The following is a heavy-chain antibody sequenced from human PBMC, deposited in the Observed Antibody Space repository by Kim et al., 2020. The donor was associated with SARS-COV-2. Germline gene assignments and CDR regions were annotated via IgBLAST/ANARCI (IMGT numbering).Heavy chain of an antibody. J-gene: IGHJ4*01. CDR2: INHSGST. CDR3: SSGGDSDY. V-gene: IGHV4-34*01. CDR1: GGSFSGYY. D-gene: IGHD3-16*01. Sequence: SETLSLTCAVYGGSFSGYYWSWIRQPPGKGLEWIGEINHSGSTNYNPSLKSRVTISVDTSKNQFSLKLSSVTAADTAVYYCSSGGDSDYMGHVTLVTISS.